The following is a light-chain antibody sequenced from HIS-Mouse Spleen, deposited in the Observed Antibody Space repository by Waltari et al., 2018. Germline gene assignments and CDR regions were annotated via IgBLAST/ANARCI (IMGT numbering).Light chain of an antibody. Sequence: SYELTQPPSVSVSPGQTASITCSGDKLGDKSACWYQQKPGQSPVLVIYQDSKRPSGIPERVSGSNSGNTATLTISGTQAMDEADYYCQAWDSSTYVFGTGTKVTVL. J-gene: IGLJ1*01. CDR2: QDS. CDR1: KLGDKS. CDR3: QAWDSSTYV. V-gene: IGLV3-1*01.